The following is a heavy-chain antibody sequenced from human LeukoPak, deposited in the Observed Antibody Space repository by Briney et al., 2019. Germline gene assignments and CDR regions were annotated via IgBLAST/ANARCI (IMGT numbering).Heavy chain of an antibody. J-gene: IGHJ6*03. CDR1: GLTFSSYG. D-gene: IGHD3-3*01. Sequence: PGGSPRLSCAASGLTFSSYGMHWVRQAPGKGLEWVAFIRYDGSNKYYADSVKGRFTISRDNSKNTLYLQMNSLRAEDTAVYYCAKDAGRITSLMDVWGKGTTVTVSS. CDR2: IRYDGSNK. CDR3: AKDAGRITSLMDV. V-gene: IGHV3-30*02.